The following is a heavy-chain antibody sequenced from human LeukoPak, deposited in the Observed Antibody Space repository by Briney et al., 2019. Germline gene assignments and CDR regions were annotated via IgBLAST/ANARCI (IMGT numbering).Heavy chain of an antibody. J-gene: IGHJ4*02. CDR2: INTDGSST. D-gene: IGHD5-12*01. V-gene: IGHV3-74*01. Sequence: RPGGSLRLSCAASGFTLSTYWMHWVRHTPGKGLVWVSRINTDGSSTTYADSVKGRFTVSRDNAKNTLYLQMNSLRAEDTAVYYCAREREYSGFYWGQGTLVTVSS. CDR1: GFTLSTYW. CDR3: AREREYSGFY.